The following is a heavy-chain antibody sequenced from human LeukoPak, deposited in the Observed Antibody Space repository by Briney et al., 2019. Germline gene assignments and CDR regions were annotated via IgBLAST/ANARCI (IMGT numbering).Heavy chain of an antibody. CDR2: ISSSSSYI. CDR3: ARDRYVSTWYYYYYMDV. V-gene: IGHV3-21*01. Sequence: GSLRLSCAASGFTFSSYSMNWVRQAPGKGLEWVSSISSSSSYIYYADSVKGRFTLSRDNAKNSLYLQMNSLRAEDTAVYYCARDRYVSTWYYYYYMDVWGKGTTVTVSS. D-gene: IGHD5-12*01. CDR1: GFTFSSYS. J-gene: IGHJ6*03.